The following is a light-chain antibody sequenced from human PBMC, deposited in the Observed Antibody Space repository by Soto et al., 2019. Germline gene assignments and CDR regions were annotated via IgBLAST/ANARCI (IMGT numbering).Light chain of an antibody. V-gene: IGLV2-14*01. CDR3: SSYTSGSTI. Sequence: QSVLTQPASVSGSPGQSITISCTGTSSDVGGYNFVSWYQQHPGKAPKLMIYDVTNRPSGVSNRFSGSKSGNTASLSISGLQAEDEAEYYCSSYTSGSTIFGGGTKLTVL. J-gene: IGLJ2*01. CDR1: SSDVGGYNF. CDR2: DVT.